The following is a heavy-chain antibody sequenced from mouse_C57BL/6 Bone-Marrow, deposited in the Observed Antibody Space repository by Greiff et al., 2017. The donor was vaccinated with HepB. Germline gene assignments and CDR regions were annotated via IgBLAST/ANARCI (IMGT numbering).Heavy chain of an antibody. V-gene: IGHV2-5*01. CDR1: GFSLTSYG. Sequence: QVQLQQSGPGLVQPSQSLSITCTVSGFSLTSYGVHWVRQSPGKGLEWLGVIWRGGSTDYNAAFMSRLSITKDNSKSQVFFIMNSLQADDTAIYYCAKAFAAGGSMDYWGQGTSVTVSS. J-gene: IGHJ4*01. CDR2: IWRGGST. CDR3: AKAFAAGGSMDY. D-gene: IGHD4-1*01.